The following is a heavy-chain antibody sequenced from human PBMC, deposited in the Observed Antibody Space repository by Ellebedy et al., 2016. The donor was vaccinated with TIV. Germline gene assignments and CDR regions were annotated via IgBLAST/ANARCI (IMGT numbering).Heavy chain of an antibody. CDR1: GGSISSGSYY. CDR3: ARVYFGEPHFDH. D-gene: IGHD3-10*01. Sequence: SETLSLTCTVSGGSISSGSYYWGWIRQSPGKGLEWIANKHHTGITYNNPSLESRVTISLDTSKDQFSLRLTSVTVADTAIYFCARVYFGEPHFDHWGQGILVTVSS. CDR2: KHHTGIT. V-gene: IGHV4-39*07. J-gene: IGHJ4*02.